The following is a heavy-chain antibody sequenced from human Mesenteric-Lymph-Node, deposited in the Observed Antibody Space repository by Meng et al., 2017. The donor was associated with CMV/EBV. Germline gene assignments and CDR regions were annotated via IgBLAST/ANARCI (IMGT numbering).Heavy chain of an antibody. Sequence: SETLSLTCVVYGGSFSGYYWGWIRQPPGKGLEWIGSIYRGTTYYNPSLKSRVTISIDTSKNQFSLKLSSVTAADTAIYYCAQGGWETYYDSSHYYYDDYFDYWGQGTLVTVSS. CDR1: GGSFSGYY. J-gene: IGHJ4*02. CDR2: IYRGTT. CDR3: AQGGWETYYDSSHYYYDDYFDY. V-gene: IGHV4-38-2*01. D-gene: IGHD3-22*01.